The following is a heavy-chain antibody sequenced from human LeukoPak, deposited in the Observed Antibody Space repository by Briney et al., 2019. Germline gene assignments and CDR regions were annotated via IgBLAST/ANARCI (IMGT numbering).Heavy chain of an antibody. V-gene: IGHV3-48*02. D-gene: IGHD2-15*01. J-gene: IGHJ4*02. CDR2: ITTSSNTI. CDR1: GFTFSSYN. CDR3: ARDRRSYGGLDY. Sequence: PGGSLRLSCAASGFTFSSYNMHWVRQAPGKALEWVSYITTSSNTIYYADSVKGRFTISRDNAQNSLYLQVDSLRDEDTAVYYCARDRRSYGGLDYWGQGTLVTVSS.